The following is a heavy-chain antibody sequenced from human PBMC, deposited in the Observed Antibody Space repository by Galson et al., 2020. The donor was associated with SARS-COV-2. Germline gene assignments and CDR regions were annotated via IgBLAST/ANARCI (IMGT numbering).Heavy chain of an antibody. CDR1: GFTFNNYG. CDR3: AKDSVRFGRSSPWYG. J-gene: IGHJ6*04. D-gene: IGHD6-6*01. CDR2: ISHDGSNK. Sequence: GESLKIYCAASGFTFNNYGMHWVRQAPGKGLEWVAAISHDGSNKNYADSVMGRFTISRDNSKNTLYLEMSSLRVEDTAEYSCAKDSVRFGRSSPWYGWGKGTTVTVSS. V-gene: IGHV3-30*18.